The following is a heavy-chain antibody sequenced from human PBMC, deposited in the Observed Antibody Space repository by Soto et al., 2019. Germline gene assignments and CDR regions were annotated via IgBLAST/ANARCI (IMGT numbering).Heavy chain of an antibody. V-gene: IGHV3-33*01. CDR1: GFTFSSYG. Sequence: QVQLVESGGGVVQPGRSLRLSCAASGFTFSSYGMHWVRQAPGKGLEWVAVIWYDGSNKYYADSVKGRFTISRDNSKNTLYLQMYSLRAEDTAVYYCARDLYYDFWSGYGNYYYYGMDVWGQGTTVTVSS. D-gene: IGHD3-3*01. CDR3: ARDLYYDFWSGYGNYYYYGMDV. J-gene: IGHJ6*02. CDR2: IWYDGSNK.